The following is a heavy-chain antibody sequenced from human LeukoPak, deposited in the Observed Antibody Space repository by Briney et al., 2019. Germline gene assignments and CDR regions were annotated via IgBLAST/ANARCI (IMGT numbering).Heavy chain of an antibody. CDR1: GGSISSYY. V-gene: IGHV4-59*01. CDR3: ASGIAAAIDY. CDR2: IYYSGST. D-gene: IGHD6-13*01. Sequence: PSETLSLTCTVSGGSISSYYWSWIRQPPGKGLEWIGYIYYSGSTNYNPSLKSRVIISVDTSKNQFSLKLSSVTAADTAVYYCASGIAAAIDYWGQGTLVTVSS. J-gene: IGHJ4*02.